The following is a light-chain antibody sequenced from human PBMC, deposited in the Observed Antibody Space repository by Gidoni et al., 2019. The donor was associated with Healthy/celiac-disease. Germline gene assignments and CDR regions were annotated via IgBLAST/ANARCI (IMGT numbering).Light chain of an antibody. CDR2: WAS. CDR1: QSVLYSSNNKNY. V-gene: IGKV4-1*01. Sequence: VMTQSPDSLAVSLGERATINCKSSQSVLYSSNNKNYLAWYQQKPGQPPKLLIYWASTRESGVPDRFSGSGSGTDFTLTISSLQAEDVAVYYCQQYYSTPYTFGQGTKLEIK. CDR3: QQYYSTPYT. J-gene: IGKJ2*01.